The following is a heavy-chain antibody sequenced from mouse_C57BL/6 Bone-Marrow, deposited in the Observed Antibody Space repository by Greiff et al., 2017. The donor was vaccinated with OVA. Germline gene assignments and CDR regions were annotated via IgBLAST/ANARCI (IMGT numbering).Heavy chain of an antibody. J-gene: IGHJ4*01. CDR1: GFTFTDYY. CDR2: IYPGSGNT. CDR3: ARGGYYGSSYAMGY. Sequence: QVHVKQSGPELVKPGASVKISCKASGFTFTDYYINWVQQRPGQGLEWIGWIYPGSGNTKYNEKFKGKATFTVDTSSSTAYMQLSSLTSEDSAVYFCARGGYYGSSYAMGYWGQGTSVTVAS. D-gene: IGHD1-1*01. V-gene: IGHV1-84*01.